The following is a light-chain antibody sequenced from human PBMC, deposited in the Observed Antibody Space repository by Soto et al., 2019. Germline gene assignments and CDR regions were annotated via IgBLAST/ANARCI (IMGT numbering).Light chain of an antibody. V-gene: IGLV2-23*01. CDR3: RPHGGRSTSPYV. CDR2: EGS. Sequence: QSVLTHPASVSGSPGQSITISCTGTSSDVGSYNLVSWYQQHPGKAPKLMIYEGSKRPSGVSNRFSGSKSGNTASLTISGLQGEDGAYYYRRPHGGRSTSPYVFGTGTKVTVL. J-gene: IGLJ1*01. CDR1: SSDVGSYNL.